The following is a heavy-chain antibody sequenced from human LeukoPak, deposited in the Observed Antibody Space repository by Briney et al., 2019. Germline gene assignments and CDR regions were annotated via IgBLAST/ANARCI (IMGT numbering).Heavy chain of an antibody. D-gene: IGHD3-10*01. Sequence: GESLKISCKGSGYSFTTYWIVWVRKMPGKGLEWMGTIYPGDSDTRYSPSFQGQVTTSADNSITTAYLQWSSLKASDTAMYYCASTSRGGYFYYMDVWGKGTTVTVSS. V-gene: IGHV5-51*01. J-gene: IGHJ6*03. CDR2: IYPGDSDT. CDR1: GYSFTTYW. CDR3: ASTSRGGYFYYMDV.